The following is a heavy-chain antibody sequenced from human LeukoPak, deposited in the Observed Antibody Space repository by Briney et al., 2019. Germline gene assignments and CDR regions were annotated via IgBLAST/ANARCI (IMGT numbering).Heavy chain of an antibody. Sequence: SGGSLRLSCAASGFTFSSYSMNWVRQAPGKGVEWVSYISSSSSTIYYADSVKGRFTISRDNAKNSLYLQTNSLRDEDTAVYYCARDFRSLYYFDHWGQGSLVTVSS. CDR1: GFTFSSYS. CDR3: ARDFRSLYYFDH. V-gene: IGHV3-48*02. CDR2: ISSSSSTI. D-gene: IGHD1-26*01. J-gene: IGHJ4*02.